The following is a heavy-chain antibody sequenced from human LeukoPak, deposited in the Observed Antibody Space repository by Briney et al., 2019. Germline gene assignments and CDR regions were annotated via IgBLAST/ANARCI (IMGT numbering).Heavy chain of an antibody. CDR1: GFTFSSYW. D-gene: IGHD4/OR15-4a*01. CDR2: VSGSGGST. Sequence: GGSLTLSCAASGFTFSSYWMTWVRQAPGKGLEWVSAVSGSGGSTYYTDSVKGRFTISRDNSKNTLYLQMNSLRAEDTAVYYCAKPAKTDYVDYWGQGTLVTVSS. CDR3: AKPAKTDYVDY. V-gene: IGHV3-23*01. J-gene: IGHJ4*02.